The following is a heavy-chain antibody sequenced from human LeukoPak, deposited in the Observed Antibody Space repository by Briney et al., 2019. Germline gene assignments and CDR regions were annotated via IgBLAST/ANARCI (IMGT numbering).Heavy chain of an antibody. CDR2: ISSSSSYI. D-gene: IGHD2-2*02. J-gene: IGHJ2*01. CDR3: ARDALDCSSTSCYTDWYFDL. Sequence: GGSLRLSCAASGFTFSSYSMNWVRQAPGKGLEWVSSISSSSSYIYYADSVKGRFTISRENAKNSLYLQMNSLRAEDTAVYYCARDALDCSSTSCYTDWYFDLWGRGTLVTASS. V-gene: IGHV3-21*01. CDR1: GFTFSSYS.